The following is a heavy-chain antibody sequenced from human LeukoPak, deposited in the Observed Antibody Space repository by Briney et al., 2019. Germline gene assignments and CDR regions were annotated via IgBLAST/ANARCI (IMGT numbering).Heavy chain of an antibody. CDR2: ISWNSGSI. J-gene: IGHJ4*02. D-gene: IGHD3-16*01. CDR3: AKDTLRTLGGAFDY. Sequence: PGGSLRLSCAASGFTFDDYAMHWVRQAPGKGLEWVSGISWNSGSIGYADSVKGRFTISRDNSKNSLYLQMNSLRAEDTALYYCAKDTLRTLGGAFDYWGQGTLVTVSS. CDR1: GFTFDDYA. V-gene: IGHV3-9*01.